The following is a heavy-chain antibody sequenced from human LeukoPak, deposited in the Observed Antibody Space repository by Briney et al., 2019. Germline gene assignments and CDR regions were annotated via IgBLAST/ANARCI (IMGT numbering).Heavy chain of an antibody. D-gene: IGHD1-26*01. V-gene: IGHV3-30-3*01. CDR1: GFTFSSYA. CDR2: ISYDGSNK. CDR3: VKDVGGSYAFDY. J-gene: IGHJ4*02. Sequence: GGSLRLSCAASGFTFSSYAMHWVRQAPGKGLEWVAVISYDGSNKYYADSVKGRFTISRDNSKNTLYLQMNSLRAEDTAVYYCVKDVGGSYAFDYWGQGILVTVAS.